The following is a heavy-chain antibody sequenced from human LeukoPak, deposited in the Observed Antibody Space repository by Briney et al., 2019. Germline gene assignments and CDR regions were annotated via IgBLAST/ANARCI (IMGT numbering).Heavy chain of an antibody. CDR3: ARAGYSSSWSTYYFDC. CDR1: GGTFSSYA. Sequence: SVKVSCKASGGTFSSYAISWVRQAPGQGLEWMGGIIPIFGTANYAQKFQGRVTITADKSTSTAYMELSSLRSEDTAVYYCARAGYSSSWSTYYFDCWGQGTLVTVSS. J-gene: IGHJ4*02. D-gene: IGHD6-13*01. CDR2: IIPIFGTA. V-gene: IGHV1-69*06.